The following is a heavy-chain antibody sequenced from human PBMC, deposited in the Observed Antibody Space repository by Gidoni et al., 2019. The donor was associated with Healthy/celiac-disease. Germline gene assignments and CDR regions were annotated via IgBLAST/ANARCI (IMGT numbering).Heavy chain of an antibody. Sequence: EVQLLESGGGLVQPGGSLRLSCAASGSTFSSYAMSWVRQAPGKGLEWVSAISGSGGSTYYADSVKGRFTIARDNSKNTLYLQMNSLRAEDTAVYYCAKLWYSSGWYGDAFDIWGQGTMVTVSS. D-gene: IGHD6-19*01. CDR1: GSTFSSYA. V-gene: IGHV3-23*01. J-gene: IGHJ3*02. CDR2: ISGSGGST. CDR3: AKLWYSSGWYGDAFDI.